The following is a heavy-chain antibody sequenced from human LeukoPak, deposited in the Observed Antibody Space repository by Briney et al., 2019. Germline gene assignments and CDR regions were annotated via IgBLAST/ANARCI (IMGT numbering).Heavy chain of an antibody. Sequence: ASVKVSCKASGYTFTSYDINWVRQATGQGLEWMGWMNPNSGNTGYAQKLQGRVTITRNTSISTAYMELSSLRSEDTAVYYCARGRSIVVVPAAMIGPGNNWFDPWGQGTLVTVSS. J-gene: IGHJ5*02. CDR2: MNPNSGNT. V-gene: IGHV1-8*03. CDR1: GYTFTSYD. CDR3: ARGRSIVVVPAAMIGPGNNWFDP. D-gene: IGHD2-2*01.